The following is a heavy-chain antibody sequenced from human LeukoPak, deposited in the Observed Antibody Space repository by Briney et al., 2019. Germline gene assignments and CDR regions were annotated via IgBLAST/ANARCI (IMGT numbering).Heavy chain of an antibody. CDR2: INSDGSST. CDR1: GVTFSSYW. D-gene: IGHD6-13*01. CDR3: ARVLAAGTGYFDY. Sequence: GGSLRLSCAASGVTFSSYWMHWVRQAPGKGLVWVSRINSDGSSTNYADSVKGRSTISRDNAKNTLYLQMNSLRAEDTAVYYCARVLAAGTGYFDYWGQGTLVTVSS. J-gene: IGHJ4*02. V-gene: IGHV3-74*01.